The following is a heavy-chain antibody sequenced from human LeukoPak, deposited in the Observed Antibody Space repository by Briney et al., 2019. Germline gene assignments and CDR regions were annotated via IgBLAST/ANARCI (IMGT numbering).Heavy chain of an antibody. V-gene: IGHV3-30*01. Sequence: GKSLRLSCAASGFTFSNYAMHWVRQAPGKGLEWVSLVSSGGTYEYYADSVKGRFTISRDNSKNTLYLQLNSLRAEDTAVYYCARDSTYYYDSGSSGPHYFDNWGQGTLVTVSS. CDR1: GFTFSNYA. CDR3: ARDSTYYYDSGSSGPHYFDN. D-gene: IGHD3-10*01. CDR2: VSSGGTYE. J-gene: IGHJ4*02.